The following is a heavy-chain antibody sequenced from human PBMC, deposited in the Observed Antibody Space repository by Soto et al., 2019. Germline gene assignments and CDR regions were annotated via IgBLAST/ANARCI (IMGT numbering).Heavy chain of an antibody. CDR2: ISSSSSYI. Sequence: GGSLRLSCAASGFTFSSYSMNWVRQAPGKGLEWVSSISSSSSYIYYADSVKGRFTISRDNAKNSLYLQMNSLRAEDTAVYYCARDYCSSTSCYLYYYYMDVWGKGTTVTVSS. D-gene: IGHD2-2*01. CDR3: ARDYCSSTSCYLYYYYMDV. CDR1: GFTFSSYS. V-gene: IGHV3-21*01. J-gene: IGHJ6*03.